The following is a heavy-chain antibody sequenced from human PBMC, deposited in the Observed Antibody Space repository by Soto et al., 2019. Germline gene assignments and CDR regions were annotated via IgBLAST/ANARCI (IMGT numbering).Heavy chain of an antibody. Sequence: ASVKVSCKVSGYSLSDLSIHWVRQAPGKGLEWMGGLDAEDGETVYAQKLQGRGTMTEDTSTDTAYMELSSLTSEDTAMYYCATLPRTIERTPAAIWSFDSWGQGTLVTVSS. CDR2: LDAEDGET. V-gene: IGHV1-24*01. D-gene: IGHD2-2*01. CDR1: GYSLSDLS. J-gene: IGHJ4*02. CDR3: ATLPRTIERTPAAIWSFDS.